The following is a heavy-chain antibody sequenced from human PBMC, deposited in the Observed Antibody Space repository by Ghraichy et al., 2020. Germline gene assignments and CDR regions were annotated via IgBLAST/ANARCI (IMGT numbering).Heavy chain of an antibody. V-gene: IGHV3-23*01. CDR2: ITVTGTT. CDR1: GFTFSTFA. CDR3: TKPDTGTVDADY. Sequence: GESLNISCAASGFTFSTFAMSWVRQAPGKGLEWVSSITVTGTTYYAASVKGRFTISRDNSKNTLSLQMNSLRVEDTAIYYCTKPDTGTVDADYWGQGTLVTVSS. D-gene: IGHD1-1*01. J-gene: IGHJ4*02.